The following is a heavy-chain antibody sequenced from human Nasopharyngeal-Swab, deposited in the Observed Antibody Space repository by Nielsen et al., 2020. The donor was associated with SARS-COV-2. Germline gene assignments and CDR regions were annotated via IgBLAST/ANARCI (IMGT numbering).Heavy chain of an antibody. V-gene: IGHV1-69*04. CDR2: IIPILGIA. D-gene: IGHD3-22*01. J-gene: IGHJ5*02. CDR3: ASYGDYYDSSGS. CDR1: GGTFSSYA. Sequence: VKVSCKASGGTFSSYAISWVRQAPGQGLEWMGRIIPILGIANYAQKFQGRVTITADKSTSTAYMELSRLRSDDTAVYYCASYGDYYDSSGSWGQGTLVTVSS.